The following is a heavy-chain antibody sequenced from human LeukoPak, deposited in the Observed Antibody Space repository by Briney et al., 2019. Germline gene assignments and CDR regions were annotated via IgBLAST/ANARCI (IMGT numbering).Heavy chain of an antibody. CDR1: GYTLTELS. Sequence: GASVKVSCKVSGYTLTELSMHWVRQAPGKGLEWMGGFDPEDGETIYAQKFQGRVTMIEDTSTDTAYMELSSLRSEDTAVYYCATANYDSSGGVDYWGQGTLVTVSS. D-gene: IGHD3-22*01. CDR2: FDPEDGET. J-gene: IGHJ4*02. V-gene: IGHV1-24*01. CDR3: ATANYDSSGGVDY.